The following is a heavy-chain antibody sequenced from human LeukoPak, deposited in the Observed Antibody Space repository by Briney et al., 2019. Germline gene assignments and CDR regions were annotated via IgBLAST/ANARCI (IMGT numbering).Heavy chain of an antibody. CDR2: INHSGST. CDR3: ASATYYYDSSGYYFGALFDY. V-gene: IGHV4-34*01. J-gene: IGHJ4*02. Sequence: PSETLSLTCAVYGGSFSGYYWSWIRQPPGKGLEWIGEINHSGSTNYNPSLKSRVTISVDTSKNQFSLKLSSVTAADTAVYYCASATYYYDSSGYYFGALFDYWGQGTLVTVSS. D-gene: IGHD3-22*01. CDR1: GGSFSGYY.